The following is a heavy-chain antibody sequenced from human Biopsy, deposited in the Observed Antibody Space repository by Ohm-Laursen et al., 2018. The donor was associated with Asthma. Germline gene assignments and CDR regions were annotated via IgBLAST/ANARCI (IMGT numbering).Heavy chain of an antibody. J-gene: IGHJ4*02. CDR2: ISGGGST. CDR1: GFTFSSYA. D-gene: IGHD3-22*01. V-gene: IGHV3-23*01. Sequence: GSLRLSCTASGFTFSSYAMSWVRQAPGKGLEWVSAISGGGSTYYADSVKGRFTISRDNSKNTLYLQMNSLRAEDTAVYYCAKGYYYDSSGFDYWGQGTLVTVSS. CDR3: AKGYYYDSSGFDY.